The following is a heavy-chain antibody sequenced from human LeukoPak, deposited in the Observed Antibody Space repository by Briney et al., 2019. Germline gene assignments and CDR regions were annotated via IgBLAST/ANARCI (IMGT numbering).Heavy chain of an antibody. CDR2: ISGSGGST. Sequence: GGSLRLSCAASGFTFSSYGMSWVRQAPGKGLEWVSAISGSGGSTYYADSAKGRFTISRDNSKNTLYLQMNSLRAEDTAVYYCAKERGGSSGYYLYYWGQGTLVTVSS. CDR1: GFTFSSYG. J-gene: IGHJ4*02. D-gene: IGHD3-22*01. CDR3: AKERGGSSGYYLYY. V-gene: IGHV3-23*01.